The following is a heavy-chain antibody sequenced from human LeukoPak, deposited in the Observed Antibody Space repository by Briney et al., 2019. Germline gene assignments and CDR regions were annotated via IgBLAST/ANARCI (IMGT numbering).Heavy chain of an antibody. V-gene: IGHV4-59*01. CDR1: GGSISSYY. D-gene: IGHD6-19*01. Sequence: PSETLSLTCTVSGGSISSYYWSWIRQPPGKGLEWIGYIYYSGSTNYNPSLKSRVTISVDTSKNQVSLKLSSVTAADTAVYYCASSGWSGSFPYYFDYWGQGTLVTVSS. CDR3: ASSGWSGSFPYYFDY. CDR2: IYYSGST. J-gene: IGHJ4*02.